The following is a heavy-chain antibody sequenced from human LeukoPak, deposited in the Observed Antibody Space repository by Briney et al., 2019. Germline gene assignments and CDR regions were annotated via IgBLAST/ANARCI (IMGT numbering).Heavy chain of an antibody. Sequence: GGSLRLSCAASGFTFSSYAMHWVRQAPGKGLEWVAVISYDGSNKYYADSVKGRFTISRDNSKNTLYLQMNSLRAEDTAVYCCARGITMVVWGQGTLVTVSS. V-gene: IGHV3-30-3*01. CDR1: GFTFSSYA. CDR2: ISYDGSNK. D-gene: IGHD3-10*01. J-gene: IGHJ4*02. CDR3: ARGITMVV.